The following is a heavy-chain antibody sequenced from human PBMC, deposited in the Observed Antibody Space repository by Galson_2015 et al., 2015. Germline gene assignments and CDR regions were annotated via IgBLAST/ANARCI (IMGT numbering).Heavy chain of an antibody. CDR1: GGSISSSNW. Sequence: LTCAVSGGSISSSNWWSWVRQPPGKGLEWIGEIYHSGSTNYNPSLKSRVTISVDKSKNQFSLKLSPVTAADTAVYYCARTVEQLEKWFDPWGQGTLVTVSS. CDR2: IYHSGST. D-gene: IGHD6-6*01. J-gene: IGHJ5*02. CDR3: ARTVEQLEKWFDP. V-gene: IGHV4-4*02.